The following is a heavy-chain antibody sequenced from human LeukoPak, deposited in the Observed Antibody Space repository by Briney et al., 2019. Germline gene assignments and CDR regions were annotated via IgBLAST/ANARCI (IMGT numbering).Heavy chain of an antibody. J-gene: IGHJ4*02. CDR2: ISYDGSNK. Sequence: GGSLRLSCAACGFTFSSYAMHWVRQAPGKGLEWVAVISYDGSNKYYADSVKGRFTISRDNSKNTLYLQMNSLRAEDTAVYYCARERLTANDYWGQGTLVTVSS. D-gene: IGHD2-21*02. CDR1: GFTFSSYA. CDR3: ARERLTANDY. V-gene: IGHV3-30*04.